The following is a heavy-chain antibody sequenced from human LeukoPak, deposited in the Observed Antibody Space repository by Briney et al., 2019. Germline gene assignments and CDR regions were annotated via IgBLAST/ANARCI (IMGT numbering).Heavy chain of an antibody. Sequence: ESLKISCQASGYRFTNYWIGWVRQMPGKGLEWMGIIYPDDSETRYSPSFQGQVIISADKSISTVYLQWSSLKASDTAMYYCARHRMGDYWGQGTLVTVSS. J-gene: IGHJ4*02. D-gene: IGHD3-16*01. CDR2: IYPDDSET. CDR1: GYRFTNYW. V-gene: IGHV5-51*01. CDR3: ARHRMGDY.